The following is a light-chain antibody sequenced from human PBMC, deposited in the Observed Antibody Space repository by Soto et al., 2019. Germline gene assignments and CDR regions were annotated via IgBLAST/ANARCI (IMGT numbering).Light chain of an antibody. CDR1: QGINNY. V-gene: IGKV1-9*01. CDR2: AAY. CDR3: QQLKSYPIT. J-gene: IGKJ3*01. Sequence: DIQLTQSPSFLSASVGDRVTITCRASQGINNYLAWYQQKPGKAPNLLIYAAYTLQNGVPSRFSGSVSGTEFTLTITNLQPVDFATYHCQQLKSYPITFGPGTKVD.